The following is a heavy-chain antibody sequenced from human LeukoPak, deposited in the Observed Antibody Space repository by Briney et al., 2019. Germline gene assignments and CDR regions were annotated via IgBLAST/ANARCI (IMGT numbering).Heavy chain of an antibody. Sequence: ASVKVSCKASGYTFTDYYMHGVRQAPGQGLEWMGWINPKSGDTNYAQNFQGRVTMTRDTSISTAYMELSRLRSDDTAVYYCARRIAAAGHDAFDLWGQGTMVTVSS. J-gene: IGHJ3*01. CDR2: INPKSGDT. CDR1: GYTFTDYY. D-gene: IGHD6-13*01. CDR3: ARRIAAAGHDAFDL. V-gene: IGHV1-2*02.